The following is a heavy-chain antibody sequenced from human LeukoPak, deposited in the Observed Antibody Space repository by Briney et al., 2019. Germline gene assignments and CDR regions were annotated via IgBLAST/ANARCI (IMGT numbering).Heavy chain of an antibody. CDR2: ISGSGGST. CDR1: GFTFSSYA. V-gene: IGHV3-23*01. CDR3: AKDLSFNRRGLGY. D-gene: IGHD1-14*01. Sequence: GGSLRLSCAASGFTFSSYAMSWVRQAPGRGLEWVSAISGSGGSTYYADSVKGRFTISRDNSKNTLYLQMNSLRAEDTAVYYCAKDLSFNRRGLGYWGQGTLVTVSS. J-gene: IGHJ4*02.